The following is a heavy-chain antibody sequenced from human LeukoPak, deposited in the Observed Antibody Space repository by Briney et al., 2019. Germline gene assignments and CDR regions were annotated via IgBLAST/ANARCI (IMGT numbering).Heavy chain of an antibody. CDR2: ISRGADT. V-gene: IGHV3-66*01. CDR1: GFDVMTNY. J-gene: IGHJ4*02. Sequence: PGGSLRLSCAASGFDVMTNYMSWVRQAPGEGLEWVSVISRGADTYYADSVEGRFIIYRDSSTNTVHLQMDRLRAEDTPVYFCVKETPGTTMYYWGQGTLVTVSS. D-gene: IGHD4-11*01. CDR3: VKETPGTTMYY.